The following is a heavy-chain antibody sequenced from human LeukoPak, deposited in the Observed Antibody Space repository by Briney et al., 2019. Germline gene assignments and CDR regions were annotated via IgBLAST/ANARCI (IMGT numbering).Heavy chain of an antibody. J-gene: IGHJ4*02. V-gene: IGHV3-23*01. D-gene: IGHD1-26*01. Sequence: PGESLRLSCAASGFTFSSYAMSWVRQAPGKGLEWVSEITNSGGSTYYADSVKGRLTISRDNSKNTLYLQMNSLRAEDTALYYCAKASAWYSGSSFDSWGQGTLVTVYS. CDR3: AKASAWYSGSSFDS. CDR1: GFTFSSYA. CDR2: ITNSGGST.